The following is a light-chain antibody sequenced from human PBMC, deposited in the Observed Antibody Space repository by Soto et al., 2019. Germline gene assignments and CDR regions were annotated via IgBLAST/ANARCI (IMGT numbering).Light chain of an antibody. J-gene: IGLJ2*01. CDR2: EVS. CDR1: SSDIGAYNY. Sequence: QSALTQPRSVSGSPGQSVTISCTGTSSDIGAYNYVSWFQQHPGKAPKLMMSEVSKRPSGVPDRFSGSKSGTTASLTISGLQGEDEADYYCCSYAGSYTLLFGGGTKLTVL. V-gene: IGLV2-11*01. CDR3: CSYAGSYTLL.